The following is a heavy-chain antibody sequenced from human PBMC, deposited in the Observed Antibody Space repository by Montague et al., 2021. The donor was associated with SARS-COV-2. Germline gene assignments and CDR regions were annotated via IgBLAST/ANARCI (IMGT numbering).Heavy chain of an antibody. Sequence: SETLSLICAVSGGSFSGFYWSWVRQSPGEGLEWIGEINRSGSINYRSSLKSRVAIIVDASKKQFSLKLSSVTAADTAVYYCARGPEGVNMVLVVLGFSYYMDVWGQGTPVTVSS. V-gene: IGHV4-34*01. CDR1: GGSFSGFY. CDR3: ARGPEGVNMVLVVLGFSYYMDV. CDR2: INRSGSI. D-gene: IGHD3-22*01. J-gene: IGHJ6*02.